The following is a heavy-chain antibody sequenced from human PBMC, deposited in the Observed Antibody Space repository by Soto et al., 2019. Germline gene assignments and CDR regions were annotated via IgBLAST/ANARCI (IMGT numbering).Heavy chain of an antibody. CDR3: AKGGGDSLRYGMDV. Sequence: EVPLLESGGGLVQPGGALRLSCSASGFTFSSCAMNWVRQAPGKGLEWVSAISGSGGSIYYADSVKGRFTISRDNSKTTLYLQMDSLRAEDTAVYYCAKGGGDSLRYGMDVWGQGTTVTVSS. CDR1: GFTFSSCA. CDR2: ISGSGGSI. J-gene: IGHJ6*02. D-gene: IGHD2-21*02. V-gene: IGHV3-23*01.